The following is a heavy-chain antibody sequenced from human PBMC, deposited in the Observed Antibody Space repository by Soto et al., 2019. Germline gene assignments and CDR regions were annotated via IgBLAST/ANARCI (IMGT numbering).Heavy chain of an antibody. D-gene: IGHD3-3*01. V-gene: IGHV3-21*01. J-gene: IGHJ3*01. CDR2: TFNFDGSL. Sequence: EVQLVESGGRLVKPGGSLRLSCAASGFALSTYSIGWVRQAPGKGLEWVSFTFNFDGSLYYEDSVKGLFAISRDNAKKSVYQQMNRLRAVVTSVYSSAREEGCFGSGSGIRSGIDRWGQGTVV. CDR1: GFALSTYS. CDR3: AREEGCFGSGSGIRSGIDR.